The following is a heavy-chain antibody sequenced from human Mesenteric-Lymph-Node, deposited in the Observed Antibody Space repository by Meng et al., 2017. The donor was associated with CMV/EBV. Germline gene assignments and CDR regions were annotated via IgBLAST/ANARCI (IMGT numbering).Heavy chain of an antibody. V-gene: IGHV3-9*01. CDR2: ISWNSGSI. Sequence: GGSLRLSCAASGFTFDDYAMHWVRQAPGKGLEWVSGISWNSGSIGYADSVKGRFTISRDNAKNSLYLQISSLRPEDTSVYYCARTDSTSSPYYHFDYWGRGTLVTVSS. J-gene: IGHJ4*02. CDR3: ARTDSTSSPYYHFDY. CDR1: GFTFDDYA. D-gene: IGHD2-2*01.